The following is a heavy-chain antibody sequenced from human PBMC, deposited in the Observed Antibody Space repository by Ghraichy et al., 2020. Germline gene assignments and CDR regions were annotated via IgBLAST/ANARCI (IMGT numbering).Heavy chain of an antibody. Sequence: SGPTLVKPTQTLTLTCTFSGFSLSTSGVGVGWIRQPPGKALEWLALIYWDDDKRYSPSLKSRLTITKDTSKNQVVLTMNNMDPVDTATYYCAHSPSAVAGPPEFDPWVQGTLVTVSS. CDR3: AHSPSAVAGPPEFDP. CDR1: GFSLSTSGVG. D-gene: IGHD6-19*01. J-gene: IGHJ5*02. V-gene: IGHV2-5*02. CDR2: IYWDDDK.